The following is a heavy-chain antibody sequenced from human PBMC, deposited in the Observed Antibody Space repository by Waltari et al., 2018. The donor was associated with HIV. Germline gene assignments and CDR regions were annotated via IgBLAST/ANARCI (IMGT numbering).Heavy chain of an antibody. Sequence: EVRLVQPAGGSAWQGRSLRLPCTGSGSILGDYGIRWVRQAPGKGLEWVGLTKPFGGTTEYAAAVRDRFTISRDDSKSIVYLQMNSLRPEDTAIYYCTRDTISDAALRIDHWGQGTLVTVSS. CDR3: TRDTISDAALRIDH. J-gene: IGHJ4*02. CDR1: GSILGDYG. CDR2: TKPFGGTT. V-gene: IGHV3-49*04. D-gene: IGHD6-25*01.